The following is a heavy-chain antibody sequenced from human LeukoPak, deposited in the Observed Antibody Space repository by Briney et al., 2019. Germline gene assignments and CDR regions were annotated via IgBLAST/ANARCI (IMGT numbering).Heavy chain of an antibody. V-gene: IGHV3-23*01. J-gene: IGHJ5*02. CDR1: GFTFSSYA. CDR3: AKYRATEKANWFDP. Sequence: PGASLRLSRAASGFTFSSYAMSWVRQAPGKGLEWVSAISGSGGSTYYADSVKGRFTISRDNSKNTLYLQMNSLRAEDTAVYYCAKYRATEKANWFDPWGQGTLVTVSS. CDR2: ISGSGGST. D-gene: IGHD1-14*01.